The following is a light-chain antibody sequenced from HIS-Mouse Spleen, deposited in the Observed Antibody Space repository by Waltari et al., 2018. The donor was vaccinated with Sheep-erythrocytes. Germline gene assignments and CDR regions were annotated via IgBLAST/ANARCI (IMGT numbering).Light chain of an antibody. J-gene: IGLJ1*01. Sequence: QSALTQPRSVSGSPGQSVTIYCTGTSSDVGGYNYVSWYQQHPGKAPQLMIYDVSKRPSGVPDRFSGSKSGNTASLTISGLQAEDEADYYCCSYAGSYNHVFATGTKVTVL. CDR1: SSDVGGYNY. V-gene: IGLV2-11*01. CDR3: CSYAGSYNHV. CDR2: DVS.